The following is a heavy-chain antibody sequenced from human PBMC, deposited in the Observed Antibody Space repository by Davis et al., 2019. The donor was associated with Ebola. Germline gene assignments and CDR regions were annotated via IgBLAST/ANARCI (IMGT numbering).Heavy chain of an antibody. Sequence: GESLKISCAASEFTFSSYWMHWVRQAPGKGLVWVSRINSDGRTTAYADSVKGRFTISRDNAKNTLYLQMNSLRAEDTAVYYCARLGSYSEFDYWGQGTLVTVSS. CDR3: ARLGSYSEFDY. D-gene: IGHD1-26*01. J-gene: IGHJ4*02. V-gene: IGHV3-74*01. CDR2: INSDGRTT. CDR1: EFTFSSYW.